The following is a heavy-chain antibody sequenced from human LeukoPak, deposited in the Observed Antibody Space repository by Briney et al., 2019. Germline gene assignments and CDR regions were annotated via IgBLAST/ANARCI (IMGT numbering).Heavy chain of an antibody. CDR3: AKEYSYGTEFDY. V-gene: IGHV3-30*02. D-gene: IGHD5-18*01. Sequence: GGSLTLSCAASGFTFSSYGMHWVRQAPGKGLEWVAFIRYDGSNKYYADSVKGRFTISRDNSKNTLYLQMNSLRAEDTAVYYCAKEYSYGTEFDYWGQGTLVTVSS. CDR2: IRYDGSNK. CDR1: GFTFSSYG. J-gene: IGHJ4*02.